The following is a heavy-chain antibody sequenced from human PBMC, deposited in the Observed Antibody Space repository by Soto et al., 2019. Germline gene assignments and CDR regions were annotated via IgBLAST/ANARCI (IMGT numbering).Heavy chain of an antibody. D-gene: IGHD3-10*01. V-gene: IGHV4-31*03. CDR1: GGSISSGGYY. CDR2: IYYSGST. CDR3: ARDPYGSYWFDP. Sequence: SETLSLTCTVSGGSISSGGYYWSWIRQHPGKGLEWIGYIYYSGSTYYNPTLKSRVTISVDTSKNQFSLKLSSVTAADTAVYYCARDPYGSYWFDPWGQGTLVTVSS. J-gene: IGHJ5*02.